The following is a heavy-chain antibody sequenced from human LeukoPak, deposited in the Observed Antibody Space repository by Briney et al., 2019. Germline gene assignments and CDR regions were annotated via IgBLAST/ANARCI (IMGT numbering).Heavy chain of an antibody. CDR1: GFTFSDYY. Sequence: KPGGSLRLSCAASGFTFSDYYMSWIRQAPGKGLEWVSYITSGSSYTDYADSVKGRFTISRDNAKNSLYLQMNSLRAEDTAVYYCARGFKDYYDNSGYYYYFDYWGQGTLVTVSS. CDR2: ITSGSSYT. CDR3: ARGFKDYYDNSGYYYYFDY. D-gene: IGHD3-22*01. J-gene: IGHJ4*02. V-gene: IGHV3-11*06.